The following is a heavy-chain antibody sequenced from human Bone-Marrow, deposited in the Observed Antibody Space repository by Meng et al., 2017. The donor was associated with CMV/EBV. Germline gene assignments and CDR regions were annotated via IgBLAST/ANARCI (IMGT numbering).Heavy chain of an antibody. CDR2: ISSSRSYI. CDR1: GFTFSSHT. Sequence: GESLKISCAASGFTFSSHTMNWVRQAPGKGLEWVSSISSSRSYIYYADSVKGRFTISRDNSKNSLYPQMNSLRAEDTAVYYCARDHPRYTDLWNGNNSYYYGMDVWGQGTTVTVSS. J-gene: IGHJ6*02. CDR3: ARDHPRYTDLWNGNNSYYYGMDV. D-gene: IGHD3-3*01. V-gene: IGHV3-21*01.